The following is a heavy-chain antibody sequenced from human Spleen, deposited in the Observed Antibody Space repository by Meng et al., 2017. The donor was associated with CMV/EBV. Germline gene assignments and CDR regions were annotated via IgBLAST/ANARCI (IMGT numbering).Heavy chain of an antibody. D-gene: IGHD5-12*01. CDR2: INPSGGST. CDR1: GYTFTGYY. V-gene: IGHV1-46*01. Sequence: ASVKVSCKASGYTFTGYYMHWVRQAPGQGLEWMGIINPSGGSTSYAQKFQGRVTMTRDTTTSTVYMELSSLRSEDTAVCYCARDSRRGLRHIEDYWGQGTLVTVSS. J-gene: IGHJ4*02. CDR3: ARDSRRGLRHIEDY.